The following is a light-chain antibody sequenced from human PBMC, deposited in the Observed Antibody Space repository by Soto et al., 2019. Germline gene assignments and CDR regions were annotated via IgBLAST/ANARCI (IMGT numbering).Light chain of an antibody. Sequence: EIVLTQSPGTLSVSPGERAAHSCKASQSVTSNYLAWYQQRPGQAPRLLIYAANRRATGSPDRLTGSGSGTYFNLTISSLEPEDSDLDYCQQYAGAPWTFGQGTRVEIK. V-gene: IGKV3-20*01. J-gene: IGKJ1*01. CDR1: QSVTSNY. CDR3: QQYAGAPWT. CDR2: AAN.